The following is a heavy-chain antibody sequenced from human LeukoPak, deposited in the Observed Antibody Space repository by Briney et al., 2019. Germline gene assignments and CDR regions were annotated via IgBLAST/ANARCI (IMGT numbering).Heavy chain of an antibody. Sequence: GGSLRLSCAASGFTFSSYAMSWVRQAPGKGLEWVSAISGSGGSTYYADSVKGRFTISRDNSKNTLYLQMNSLRAEDTAIYYCAKDLGWLLQTLDYWGQGTLVTVSS. CDR3: AKDLGWLLQTLDY. D-gene: IGHD3-22*01. J-gene: IGHJ4*02. V-gene: IGHV3-23*01. CDR1: GFTFSSYA. CDR2: ISGSGGST.